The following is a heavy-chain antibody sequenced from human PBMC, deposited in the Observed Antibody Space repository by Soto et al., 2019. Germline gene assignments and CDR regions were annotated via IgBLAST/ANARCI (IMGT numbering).Heavy chain of an antibody. Sequence: QVQLVQSGAEVKKPGSSVKVSCRASADTFNSYAISWVRQAPGQGLEWMGGNVPFIGTTNYEERLQGRATITADKSTSTVYMELSSLRSEDTAVYYCARGGFSSSWRFDYWGQGTLVTVSS. J-gene: IGHJ4*02. D-gene: IGHD6-13*01. V-gene: IGHV1-69*06. CDR3: ARGGFSSSWRFDY. CDR2: NVPFIGTT. CDR1: ADTFNSYA.